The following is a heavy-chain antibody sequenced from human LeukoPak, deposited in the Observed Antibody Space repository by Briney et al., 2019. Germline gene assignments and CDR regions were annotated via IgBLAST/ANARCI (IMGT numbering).Heavy chain of an antibody. CDR2: IYYSGST. V-gene: IGHV4-39*01. Sequence: PSETLSLTCTVSGGSIHSGSYYWGWIRQPPGKGLEWIGSIYYSGSTYYNPSLKSRVTISVDTSKNQFSLKLSSVTAADTAVYYCARLDDSSRHYYYYMDVWGKGTTVTISS. D-gene: IGHD6-13*01. CDR1: GGSIHSGSYY. J-gene: IGHJ6*03. CDR3: ARLDDSSRHYYYYMDV.